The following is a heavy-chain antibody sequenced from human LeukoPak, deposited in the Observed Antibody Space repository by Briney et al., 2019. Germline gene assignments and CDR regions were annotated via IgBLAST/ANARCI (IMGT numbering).Heavy chain of an antibody. CDR2: ISGSGGST. J-gene: IGHJ4*02. V-gene: IGHV3-23*01. D-gene: IGHD3-22*01. CDR3: AKDYMIVVVITAYYFDY. Sequence: PGGSLRLSCAASGFTFSSYAMSWVRQAPGKELEWVSAISGSGGSTYYADSVKGRFTISRDNSKNTLYLQMNSLRAEDTAVYYCAKDYMIVVVITAYYFDYWGQGTLVTVSS. CDR1: GFTFSSYA.